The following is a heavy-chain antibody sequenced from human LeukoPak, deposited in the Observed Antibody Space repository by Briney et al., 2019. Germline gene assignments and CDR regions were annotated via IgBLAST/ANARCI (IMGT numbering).Heavy chain of an antibody. D-gene: IGHD6-6*01. V-gene: IGHV1-46*01. CDR3: ARSYSSSPPAFDY. CDR1: GYTFTSYY. J-gene: IGHJ4*02. Sequence: SVTVSCKASGYTFTSYYMHWVRQAPGQGLEWMGIINPSGGSTSYAQRFQGRVTMTRDTSTSTVYMELSSLRSEDTAVYYCARSYSSSPPAFDYWGQGTLVTVSS. CDR2: INPSGGST.